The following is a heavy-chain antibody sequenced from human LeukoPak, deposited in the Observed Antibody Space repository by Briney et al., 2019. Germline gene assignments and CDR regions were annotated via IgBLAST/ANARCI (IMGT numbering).Heavy chain of an antibody. CDR2: INHSGST. CDR3: ARVHSSGPANFDY. D-gene: IGHD6-19*01. Sequence: PSETLSLTCAVYGGSFSGYYWSWIRQPPGKGLEWIGEINHSGSTNYNPSLKSRVAISVDTSKNQFSLKLSSVTAADTAVYYCARVHSSGPANFDYWGQGTLVTVS. V-gene: IGHV4-34*01. J-gene: IGHJ4*02. CDR1: GGSFSGYY.